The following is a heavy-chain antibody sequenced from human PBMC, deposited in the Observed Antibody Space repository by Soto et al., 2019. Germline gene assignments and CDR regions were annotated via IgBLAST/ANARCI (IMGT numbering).Heavy chain of an antibody. CDR1: GYTFDNYA. V-gene: IGHV3-23*01. CDR2: VSGSGRST. Sequence: GGSLRLSCTASGYTFDNYAMTWVRQAPGKGLAWVSAVSGSGRSTYHSVSVKGRFTIYRDNSMNTLYLRMNNLCAEDRTGYYCANRGRGTSESWGQGTLVTVSS. D-gene: IGHD3-10*01. J-gene: IGHJ5*02. CDR3: ANRGRGTSES.